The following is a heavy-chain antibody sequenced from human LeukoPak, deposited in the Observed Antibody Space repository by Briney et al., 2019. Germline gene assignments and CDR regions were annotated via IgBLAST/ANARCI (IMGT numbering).Heavy chain of an antibody. CDR3: AREGKLYSFDAFDI. V-gene: IGHV4-34*01. CDR2: INDSGSS. CDR1: VGSFSGYY. J-gene: IGHJ3*02. Sequence: SETLSLTCAVYVGSFSGYYWSWIRQPPGKGLEWIGEINDSGSSNYNPALKSRLTMSVDTSKNQFSLKLSSVTAADTAVYYCAREGKLYSFDAFDIWGQGTMVTVSS. D-gene: IGHD4-11*01.